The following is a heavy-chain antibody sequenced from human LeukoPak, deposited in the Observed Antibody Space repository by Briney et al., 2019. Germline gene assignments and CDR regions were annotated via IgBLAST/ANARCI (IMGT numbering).Heavy chain of an antibody. D-gene: IGHD6-13*01. V-gene: IGHV3-30*01. CDR3: ARFGSAAAGFGY. CDR1: GFTFSSYA. J-gene: IGHJ4*02. CDR2: ISYDGSNK. Sequence: PGGSLRLSCAASGFTFSSYAMHWVRQAPGKGLEWVAVISYDGSNKYYADSVKGRFTISRDNSKNTLYLQMNSLRAEDTAVYYCARFGSAAAGFGYWGQGTLVTVSS.